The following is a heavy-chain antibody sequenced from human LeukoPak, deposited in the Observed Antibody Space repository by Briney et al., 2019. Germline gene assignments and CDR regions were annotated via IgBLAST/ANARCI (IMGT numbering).Heavy chain of an antibody. Sequence: SETLSLTCTVSGGSISSSSYYWGWIRQPAGKGLEWIGSIYYSGSTYYNPSLKSRVTISVDTSKNQFSLKLSSVTAADTAVYDCARMGAAAGPVVGAFDIWGQGTMVTVSS. V-gene: IGHV4-39*01. CDR1: GGSISSSSYY. CDR3: ARMGAAAGPVVGAFDI. D-gene: IGHD6-13*01. CDR2: IYYSGST. J-gene: IGHJ3*02.